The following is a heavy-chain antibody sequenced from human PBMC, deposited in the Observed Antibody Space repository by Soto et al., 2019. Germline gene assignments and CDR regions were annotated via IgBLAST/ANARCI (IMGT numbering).Heavy chain of an antibody. J-gene: IGHJ6*02. V-gene: IGHV6-1*01. CDR2: TYHRSKWDK. CDR1: GESVSSNSPA. D-gene: IGHD6-19*01. CDR3: ARATKSPKYSSGPSPRDYGMDV. Sequence: SQTLSLTFAVSGESVSSNSPALNSIMQSPSIVLXWLGRTYHRSKWDKDYAVSVKSLITIKXDPSKNQFSRQMKSVTPEDTALYYCARATKSPKYSSGPSPRDYGMDVWGQATTVTVSS.